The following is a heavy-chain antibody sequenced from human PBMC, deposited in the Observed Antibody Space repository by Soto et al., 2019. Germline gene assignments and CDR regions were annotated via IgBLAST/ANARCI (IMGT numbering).Heavy chain of an antibody. CDR3: AGPGPYGGSRGYGMDV. V-gene: IGHV5-10-1*01. CDR2: IDPSDSYT. D-gene: IGHD4-17*01. CDR1: GYSFTSYW. Sequence: GESLKISCKGSGYSFTSYWISWVRQMPGKGLEWMGRIDPSDSYTNYSPSFQGHVTISADKSISTAYLQWSSLKASDTAMYYCAGPGPYGGSRGYGMDVWGQGTTVTVSS. J-gene: IGHJ6*02.